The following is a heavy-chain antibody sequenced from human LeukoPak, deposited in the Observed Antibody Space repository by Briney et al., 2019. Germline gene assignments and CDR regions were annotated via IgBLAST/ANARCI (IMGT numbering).Heavy chain of an antibody. CDR1: GFTFSDYA. J-gene: IGHJ5*02. CDR2: IPYDGSNK. V-gene: IGHV3-30*04. D-gene: IGHD3-10*01. CDR3: ARGYYYGSGSPLNP. Sequence: PGGSLRLSCAASGFTFSDYAMHWVRQAPGKGLEWVAVIPYDGSNKYYADSVKGQFTISRDNSKNTLYLQMNSLRTEDTAVYYCARGYYYGSGSPLNPWGQGTLVTVSS.